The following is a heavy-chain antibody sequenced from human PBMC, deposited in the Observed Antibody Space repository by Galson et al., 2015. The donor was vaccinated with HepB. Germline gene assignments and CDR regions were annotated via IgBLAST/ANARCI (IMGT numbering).Heavy chain of an antibody. D-gene: IGHD5-12*01. J-gene: IGHJ2*01. CDR2: VSDSGTTT. CDR3: AKDPTTTTSARYFDL. CDR1: GVTFNNYD. V-gene: IGHV3-23*01. Sequence: SLRLSCAASGVTFNNYDMTWVRQAPGKGLEWVSSVSDSGTTTFYADSVKGRFTISRDNSKKTLYLQMNSLRVEDTAVYYCAKDPTTTTSARYFDLWGRGTLVTVSS.